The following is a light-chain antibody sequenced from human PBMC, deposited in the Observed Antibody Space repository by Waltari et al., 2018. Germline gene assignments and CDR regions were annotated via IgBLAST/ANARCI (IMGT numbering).Light chain of an antibody. V-gene: IGKV3-11*01. CDR2: DAS. J-gene: IGKJ4*01. CDR1: QSVSSH. CDR3: QQRSNWLALT. Sequence: EIVLTQSPATLSLSPGERATLSCRASQSVSSHLAWYQQKPGQAPRLLIYDASNRATGIPARFSGSGSGTDFTLTISSLEPEDFAVYFCQQRSNWLALTFGGGTKVEIK.